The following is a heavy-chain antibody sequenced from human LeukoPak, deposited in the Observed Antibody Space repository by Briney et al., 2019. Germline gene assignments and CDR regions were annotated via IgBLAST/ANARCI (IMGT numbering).Heavy chain of an antibody. J-gene: IGHJ6*04. CDR1: GGTFSSYA. V-gene: IGHV1-69*13. CDR3: ARGQVIVGVPADNRVNYYYGMDV. CDR2: TIPIFGTA. Sequence: SSKVSCKASGGTFSSYAISWVRQALGEGLQWMGGTIPIFGTANYAQTFQGRLTITAGESPSTACIELSSLRSEDTAVYYCARGQVIVGVPADNRVNYYYGMDVWRKDNRVSVSS. D-gene: IGHD2-2*01.